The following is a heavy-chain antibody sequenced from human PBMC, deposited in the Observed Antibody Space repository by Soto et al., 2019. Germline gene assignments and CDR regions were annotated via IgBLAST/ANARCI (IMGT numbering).Heavy chain of an antibody. CDR2: ISNSGGST. CDR3: AKGGPSLPDRYFDY. CDR1: GFTFSSYA. J-gene: IGHJ4*02. V-gene: IGHV3-23*04. D-gene: IGHD3-16*02. Sequence: EVQLVESGGGWVQPGGSLRLSCAASGFTFSSYAMSWVLQAPGKGLEWVSGISNSGGSTYYADSVKGRFTISRDNSRNTLSLQMKRLRAEDTAVYYCAKGGPSLPDRYFDYWGQGNLVTASS.